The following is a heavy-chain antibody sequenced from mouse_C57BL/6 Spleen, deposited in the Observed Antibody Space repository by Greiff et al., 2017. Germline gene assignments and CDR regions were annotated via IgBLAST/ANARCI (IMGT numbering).Heavy chain of an antibody. CDR2: IHPNSGST. D-gene: IGHD1-1*01. CDR1: GYTFTSYW. J-gene: IGHJ4*01. V-gene: IGHV1-64*01. Sequence: QVQLQQSGAELVKPGASVKLSCKASGYTFTSYWMHWVKQRPGKGLEWIGMIHPNSGSTNYNEKCKSKATLTVDKSSSTAYMQLCSLTTEDSAVYYCARGAYGGYAMGDWGQGTSVTVSS. CDR3: ARGAYGGYAMGD.